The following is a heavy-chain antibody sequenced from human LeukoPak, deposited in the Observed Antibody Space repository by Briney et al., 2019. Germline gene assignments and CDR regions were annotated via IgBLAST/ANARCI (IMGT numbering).Heavy chain of an antibody. V-gene: IGHV1-69*13. J-gene: IGHJ4*02. CDR3: ARDAVEAGFDY. CDR2: IIPIFGTA. CDR1: GGTFSSYA. Sequence: GASVKVSCKASGGTFSSYAISWVRQAPGQGLEWMGGIIPIFGTANYAQKFQGRATITADESTSTAYMELSSLRSEDTAVYYCARDAVEAGFDYWGQGTLVTVSS. D-gene: IGHD6-25*01.